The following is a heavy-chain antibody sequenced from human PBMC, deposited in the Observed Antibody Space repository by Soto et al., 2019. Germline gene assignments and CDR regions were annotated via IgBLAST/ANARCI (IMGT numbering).Heavy chain of an antibody. CDR2: IYYSGST. D-gene: IGHD3-16*01. V-gene: IGHV4-59*01. CDR1: GGSISSYY. Sequence: QVQLQESGPGLVKPSETLSLTCTVSGGSISSYYWSWIRQPPGKGLEWIGYIYYSGSTNYNPSLKSRVTISVDTSKNQFSLKLSYVTAEDTAVYYCARFYDYADSWFDPWGQGTLVTVSS. CDR3: ARFYDYADSWFDP. J-gene: IGHJ5*02.